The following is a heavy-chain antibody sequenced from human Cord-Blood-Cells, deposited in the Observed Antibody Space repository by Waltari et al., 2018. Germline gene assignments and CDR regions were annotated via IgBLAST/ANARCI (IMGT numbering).Heavy chain of an antibody. D-gene: IGHD2-2*01. Sequence: QVQLVESGGGVVQPGRSLRLSCAASGFPFSSYAMHWVRQAPGKGLEWVAVISYDGSNKYYADSVKGRFTISRDNSKNTLYLQMNSLRAEDTAVYYCARDLGQPEYYFDYWGQGTLVTVSS. J-gene: IGHJ4*02. CDR2: ISYDGSNK. CDR3: ARDLGQPEYYFDY. CDR1: GFPFSSYA. V-gene: IGHV3-30-3*01.